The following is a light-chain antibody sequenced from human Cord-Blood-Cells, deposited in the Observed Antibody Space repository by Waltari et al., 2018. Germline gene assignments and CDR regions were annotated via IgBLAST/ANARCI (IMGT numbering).Light chain of an antibody. CDR1: QSVSSN. CDR3: QQYNNWPRT. V-gene: IGKV3-15*01. J-gene: IGKJ1*01. Sequence: EIVMTQSPATLSVSPGERATLSCRASQSVSSNLAWYQQKPGQAPRLLIYGASTRATGIPARFKGSGSGTEFTLTISRLQSEDFAVYYGQQYNNWPRTFGQGTKVEIK. CDR2: GAS.